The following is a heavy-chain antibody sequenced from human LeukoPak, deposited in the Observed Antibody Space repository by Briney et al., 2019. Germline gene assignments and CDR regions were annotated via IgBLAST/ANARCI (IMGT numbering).Heavy chain of an antibody. CDR2: TYYRSKWSV. J-gene: IGHJ4*02. CDR3: TRGPGKFDS. V-gene: IGHV6-1*01. CDR1: GDSVSSDSAS. Sequence: SQTLSLTCAISGDSVSSDSASWNWFRHSPSRGLEWLGRTYYRSKWSVDYAISVKGRITINADTSKNQFSLLLHSVTPEDTAVYYCTRGPGKFDSWGQGTVVIVSS. D-gene: IGHD3-10*01.